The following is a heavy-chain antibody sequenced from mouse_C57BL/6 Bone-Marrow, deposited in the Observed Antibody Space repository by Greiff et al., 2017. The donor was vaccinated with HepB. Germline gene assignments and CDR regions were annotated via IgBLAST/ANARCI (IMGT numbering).Heavy chain of an antibody. CDR2: INPGSGGT. CDR3: ARRRGQLGFDY. CDR1: GYAFTNYL. J-gene: IGHJ2*01. Sequence: QVQLQQSGAELVRPGTSVKVSCKASGYAFTNYLIEWVKQRPGQGLEWIGVINPGSGGTNYNEKFKGKATLTADKSSSTAYMQLSSLTSEDSAVYFCARRRGQLGFDYWGQGTTLTVSS. V-gene: IGHV1-54*01. D-gene: IGHD4-1*02.